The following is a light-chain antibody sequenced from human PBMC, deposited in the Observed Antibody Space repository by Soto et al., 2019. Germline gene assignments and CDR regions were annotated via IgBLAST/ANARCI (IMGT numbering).Light chain of an antibody. CDR3: QQYYRYLT. Sequence: EIVMTQSPATLSVSPGERATLSCRASQSVSSNLAWYQQKPGQAPRLLIYGASTRATAIPARFSGSGSGTEFTLTISSLQSEDFAVYYCQQYYRYLTFGQGTKLEIK. V-gene: IGKV3-15*01. CDR1: QSVSSN. CDR2: GAS. J-gene: IGKJ2*01.